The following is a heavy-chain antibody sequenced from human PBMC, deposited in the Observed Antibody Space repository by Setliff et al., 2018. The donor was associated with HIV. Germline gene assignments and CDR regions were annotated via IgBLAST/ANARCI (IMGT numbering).Heavy chain of an antibody. CDR1: GGSISSGSYY. D-gene: IGHD4-17*01. V-gene: IGHV4-61*02. CDR3: ARVCDYGAFDI. CDR2: INSSAST. J-gene: IGHJ3*02. Sequence: SETLSLTGTVSGGSISSGSYYWSWIRQPAGKGLEWIGRINSSASTNSNPSLNRRVIISVDTSRNQFSLRLSSVAAADTAMYYSARVCDYGAFDIWGQGTMVTVSS.